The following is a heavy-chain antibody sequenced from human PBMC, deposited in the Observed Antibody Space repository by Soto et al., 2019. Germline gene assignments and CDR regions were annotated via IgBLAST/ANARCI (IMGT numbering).Heavy chain of an antibody. D-gene: IGHD4-17*01. CDR3: ARVKATVTVFDY. CDR2: IYYSGST. J-gene: IGHJ4*02. CDR1: GGSISSGGYY. Sequence: SETLSLTCTVSGGSISSGGYYWSWIRQHPGKGLEWIGYIYYSGSTYYNPSLKSRVTISVDTSKNQFSLKLSSVTAADTAVYYCARVKATVTVFDYWGQGTLVTVS. V-gene: IGHV4-31*03.